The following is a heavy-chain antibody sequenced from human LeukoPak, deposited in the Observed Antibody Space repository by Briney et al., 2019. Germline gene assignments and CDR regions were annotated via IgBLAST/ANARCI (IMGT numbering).Heavy chain of an antibody. CDR2: IIPMLGIA. J-gene: IGHJ5*02. D-gene: IGHD2-2*02. Sequence: ASVKVSCKASGGTFSSYTISWVRQAPGQGLEWMGRIIPMLGIANSAQKFQGRVTITADKSTSAAYMELSSLRSEDTAVYYCAAEGDIVVVPAAISRYNWFDPWGQGTLVTVSS. CDR1: GGTFSSYT. CDR3: AAEGDIVVVPAAISRYNWFDP. V-gene: IGHV1-69*02.